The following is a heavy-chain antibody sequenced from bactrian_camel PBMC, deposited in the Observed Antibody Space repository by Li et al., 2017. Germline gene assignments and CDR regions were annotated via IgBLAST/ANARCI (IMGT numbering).Heavy chain of an antibody. J-gene: IGHJ4*01. Sequence: HVQLVESGGGSVQAGGSLRLSCVASGYTGRTGCMGWFRQSSGDQREGVAVIDNDGSEIYVDSVKGRFTISQDNVKNTLYLQMNSLTPEDTAMYYCAAAAGLLGGTCVDVRSVDYWGQGTQVTVS. CDR2: IDNDGSE. V-gene: IGHV3S53*01. CDR1: GYTGRTGC. CDR3: AAAAGLLGGTCVDVRSVDY. D-gene: IGHD6*01.